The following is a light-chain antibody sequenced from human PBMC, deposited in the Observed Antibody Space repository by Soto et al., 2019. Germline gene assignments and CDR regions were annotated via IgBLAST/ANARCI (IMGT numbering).Light chain of an antibody. J-gene: IGKJ1*01. V-gene: IGKV3D-15*01. CDR1: QSVSSN. CDR2: GAS. CDR3: QQYNNWRPWT. Sequence: EIVMTQSPATLSVSPGERATLSCRASQSVSSNLAWYQQKPGQAPRLLIYGASTRATGIPARFSGSGSGTEFTVSTSSLQSDDFGVYDWQQYNNWRPWTFGQGTKVEI.